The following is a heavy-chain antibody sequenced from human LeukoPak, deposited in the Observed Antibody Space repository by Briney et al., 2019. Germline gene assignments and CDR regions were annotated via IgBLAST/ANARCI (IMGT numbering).Heavy chain of an antibody. CDR1: GYRFTTSYW. CDR3: ARMYGAYFDY. D-gene: IGHD2-8*01. CDR2: IYPGDSDT. V-gene: IGHV5-51*01. Sequence: GESLKISCKGSGYRFTTSYWIGWVRQVPGEGLEWMGIIYPGDSDTRYSPSFQGQVTISADKSISTAYLQWSSLKASDTAMYYCARMYGAYFDYWGQGTLVTVSS. J-gene: IGHJ4*02.